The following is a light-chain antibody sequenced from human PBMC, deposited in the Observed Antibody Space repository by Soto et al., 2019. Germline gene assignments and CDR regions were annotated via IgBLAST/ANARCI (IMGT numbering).Light chain of an antibody. J-gene: IGKJ1*01. Sequence: EIEMTQYITSLSASVGDRVTITCRASQVIRNDLGRYQQKPGRAPKRLIYDASNLQSGVPSRFSGSRSGPDFTLTISSLQPEDFAVYYCQQNGFSPPKFGQVSKVAIK. V-gene: IGKV1-17*01. CDR2: DAS. CDR3: QQNGFSPPK. CDR1: QVIRND.